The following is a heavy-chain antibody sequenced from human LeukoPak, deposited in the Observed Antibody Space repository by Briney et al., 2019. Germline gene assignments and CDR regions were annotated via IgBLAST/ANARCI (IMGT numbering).Heavy chain of an antibody. D-gene: IGHD3-16*02. Sequence: EPSEPLSLTCAVSGASISRKYWSWLRQPPGKGLVWIGYFYDSDSTNYSPSLWRRVTRSADTSKIHFSLKLTSVTAADTAVYFCARDYRGFTPGWFDDWGQGTLVTVSS. CDR3: ARDYRGFTPGWFDD. J-gene: IGHJ4*02. V-gene: IGHV4-59*01. CDR1: GASISRKY. CDR2: FYDSDST.